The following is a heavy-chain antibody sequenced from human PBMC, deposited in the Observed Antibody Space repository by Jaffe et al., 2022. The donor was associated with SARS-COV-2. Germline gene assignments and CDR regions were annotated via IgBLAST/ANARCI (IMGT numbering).Heavy chain of an antibody. Sequence: QVQLVQSGAEVKKPGASVKVSCKASGYTFTSYAMHWVRQAPGQRLEWMGWINAGNGNTKYSQKFQGRVTITRDTSASTAYMELSSLRSEDTAVYYCARDLDTAMDFDYWGQGTLVTVSS. V-gene: IGHV1-3*01. CDR3: ARDLDTAMDFDY. CDR1: GYTFTSYA. CDR2: INAGNGNT. D-gene: IGHD5-18*01. J-gene: IGHJ4*02.